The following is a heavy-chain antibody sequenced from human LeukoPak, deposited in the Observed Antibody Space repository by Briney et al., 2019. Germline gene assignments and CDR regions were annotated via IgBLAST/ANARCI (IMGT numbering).Heavy chain of an antibody. CDR1: GGSISSYH. Sequence: PSETLSLTCTVSGGSISSYHWNWIRQPPGKGLEWIGYVHYSGTTKYSPSLKSRVTMSVDTSKNQISLRVNSVTAADTAVYYCARELGYCSGGTCYSAHAFDIWGQGTMVTVSS. V-gene: IGHV4-59*01. D-gene: IGHD2-15*01. CDR3: ARELGYCSGGTCYSAHAFDI. CDR2: VHYSGTT. J-gene: IGHJ3*02.